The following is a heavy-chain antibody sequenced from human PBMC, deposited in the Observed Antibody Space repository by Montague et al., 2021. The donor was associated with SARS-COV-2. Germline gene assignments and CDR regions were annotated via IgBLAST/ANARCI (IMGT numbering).Heavy chain of an antibody. Sequence: SLRLSCAASGFTFSSYAMHWVRQAPGKGLEWASAISSSSSNIYYADSVKGRFTISRDNSKNTLYLQMNSLRAEDAAVYYCARDGWDYWGQGTLVTVSS. J-gene: IGHJ4*02. D-gene: IGHD3-10*01. CDR3: ARDGWDY. CDR1: GFTFSSYA. CDR2: ISSSSSNI. V-gene: IGHV3-21*01.